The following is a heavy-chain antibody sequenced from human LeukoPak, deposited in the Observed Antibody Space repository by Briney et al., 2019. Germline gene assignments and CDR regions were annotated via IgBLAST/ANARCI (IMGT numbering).Heavy chain of an antibody. D-gene: IGHD6-13*01. J-gene: IGHJ4*02. CDR1: GGSISSGSYY. V-gene: IGHV4-39*01. CDR3: ARTSQPTSSWYRG. CDR2: IYYSGST. Sequence: SETLSLTCTVSGGSISSGSYYWGWIRQPPGKGLEWIGSIYYSGSTYYNPSLKSRVTISVDTSKNQFSLKLSSVTAADTAVYYCARTSQPTSSWYRGWGQGTLVSVSS.